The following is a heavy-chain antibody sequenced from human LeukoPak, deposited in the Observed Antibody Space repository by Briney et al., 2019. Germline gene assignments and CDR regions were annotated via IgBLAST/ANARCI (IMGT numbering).Heavy chain of an antibody. D-gene: IGHD3-22*01. CDR3: ARGITMIVVN. CDR1: GFTFSSYA. CDR2: ISYDGNNK. Sequence: PGRSLRLSCAASGFTFSSYAMYWVRQAPGKGLEWVAVISYDGNNKYHADSVKGRFTISRDNSKNTLYLQMNSLRVEDTAVYYCARGITMIVVNWGQGTLVTVSS. V-gene: IGHV3-30-3*01. J-gene: IGHJ4*02.